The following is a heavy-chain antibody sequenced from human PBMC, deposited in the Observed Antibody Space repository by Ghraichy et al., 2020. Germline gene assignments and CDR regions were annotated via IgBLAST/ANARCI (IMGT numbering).Heavy chain of an antibody. V-gene: IGHV3-21*01. CDR1: GFTFSSYI. CDR2: ISSSSSSI. D-gene: IGHD3-10*01. CDR3: ARDPPIGGYLDY. J-gene: IGHJ4*02. Sequence: GGSLRLSCAASGFTFSSYIMNWVRQAPGKGLEWVSSISSSSSSIYYADSVKGRFTISRDNAKNSLYLQMNGLRAEDTAVYYCARDPPIGGYLDYWGQGTLATVSS.